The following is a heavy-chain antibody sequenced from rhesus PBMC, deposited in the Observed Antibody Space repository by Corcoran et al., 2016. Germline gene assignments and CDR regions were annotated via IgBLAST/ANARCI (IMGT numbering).Heavy chain of an antibody. CDR1: GYSISSGYY. J-gene: IGHJ4*01. V-gene: IGHV4S14*01. CDR2: IYGSGGSN. D-gene: IGHD2-39*02. Sequence: QVQLQESGPGLVKPSETLSLTCAVSGYSISSGYYWGWIRQPPGKGLEGIGSIYGSGGSNYLNPSLKSRVTLSVDTSKNQFSLKLSSVTAADTAVYYCARDPGGYCSGGVCYTLAYWGQGVLVTVSS. CDR3: ARDPGGYCSGGVCYTLAY.